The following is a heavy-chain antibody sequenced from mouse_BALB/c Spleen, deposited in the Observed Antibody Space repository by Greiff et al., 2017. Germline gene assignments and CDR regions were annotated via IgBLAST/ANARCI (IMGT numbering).Heavy chain of an antibody. CDR2: INSNGGST. D-gene: IGHD2-10*02. V-gene: IGHV5-6-3*01. CDR3: AREKYGNYVGYYYAMDD. CDR1: GFTFSSYG. J-gene: IGHJ4*01. Sequence: DVQLVESGGGLVQPGGSLKLSCAASGFTFSSYGMSWVRQTPDKRLELVATINSNGGSTYYPDSVKGRFTISRDNAKNTLYLQMSSLKSEDTAMYYSAREKYGNYVGYYYAMDDWGEGTTVTVSS.